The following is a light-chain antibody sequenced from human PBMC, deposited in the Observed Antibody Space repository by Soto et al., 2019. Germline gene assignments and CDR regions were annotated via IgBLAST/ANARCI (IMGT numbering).Light chain of an antibody. V-gene: IGKV1-5*03. Sequence: DGQMTQSPSTLSESVVDRVTINCRASQSISTWLAWYQLKPGKAPNLLIHKASSLESGVPSRFSGSGFGAEFTLTISGLQPEDAATYYCQQYDNYWTFGQGTKV. J-gene: IGKJ1*01. CDR2: KAS. CDR3: QQYDNYWT. CDR1: QSISTW.